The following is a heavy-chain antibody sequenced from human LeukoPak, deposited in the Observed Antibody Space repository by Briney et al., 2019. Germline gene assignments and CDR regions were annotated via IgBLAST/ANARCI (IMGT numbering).Heavy chain of an antibody. CDR3: AKGIGPLTMGFDH. Sequence: PGGSLRLSCAASGFTFDDYAMHWVRRAPGKGLEWVSGISWNGDNIGYGDSVKGRFTISRDNAKNSLSLEMNSLRAEDTALYYCAKGIGPLTMGFDHWGQGTLVTVSS. CDR2: ISWNGDNI. J-gene: IGHJ4*02. D-gene: IGHD2/OR15-2a*01. V-gene: IGHV3-9*01. CDR1: GFTFDDYA.